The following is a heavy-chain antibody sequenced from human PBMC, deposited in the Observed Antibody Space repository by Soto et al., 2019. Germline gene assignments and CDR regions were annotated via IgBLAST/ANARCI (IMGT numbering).Heavy chain of an antibody. Sequence: QVQLQESGPGLVKPSGTLSLTCAVSGDSISSPKWWTWVRQPPGKGLEWIGDMLHSGTTNYNPSLKSRVTISVDKSKNQFSLNLYSVTDADTAVYYCADSPGWYRHDLWGPGTLVIVSS. CDR1: GDSISSPKW. J-gene: IGHJ3*01. CDR3: ADSPGWYRHDL. D-gene: IGHD6-19*01. CDR2: MLHSGTT. V-gene: IGHV4-4*02.